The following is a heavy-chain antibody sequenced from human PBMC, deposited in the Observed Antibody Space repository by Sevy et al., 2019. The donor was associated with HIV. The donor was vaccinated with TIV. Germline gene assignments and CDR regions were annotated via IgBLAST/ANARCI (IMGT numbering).Heavy chain of an antibody. V-gene: IGHV3-30*02. Sequence: GGSLRLSCAASGFSFSSYGMHWVRQAPGKGLEWMSYIQYDGSNKDYGDSVKGRFTISRDNSKNTVYLQMNSLRVEDTAVFYCVKEGGGEGGDHWGQGTLVTVSS. J-gene: IGHJ4*02. CDR2: IQYDGSNK. D-gene: IGHD3-16*01. CDR3: VKEGGGEGGDH. CDR1: GFSFSSYG.